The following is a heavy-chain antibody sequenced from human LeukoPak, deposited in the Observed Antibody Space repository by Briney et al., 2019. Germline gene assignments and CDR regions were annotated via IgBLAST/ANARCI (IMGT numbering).Heavy chain of an antibody. CDR3: VTGGHYFGT. Sequence: GGSLRLSCAASGFTFSSYSMNWVRQAPGKGLEWVGRIKRKSDGGTPDYAAPVKGRFTISRDDSINTLYLQMNSLKTDDTAVYHCVTGGHYFGTWGQGTLVTVSP. CDR2: IKRKSDGGTP. V-gene: IGHV3-15*01. D-gene: IGHD3-10*01. J-gene: IGHJ5*02. CDR1: GFTFSSYS.